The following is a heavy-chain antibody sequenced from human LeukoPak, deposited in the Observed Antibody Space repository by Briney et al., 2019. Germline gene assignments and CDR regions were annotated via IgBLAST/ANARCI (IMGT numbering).Heavy chain of an antibody. CDR1: GFTFGNYG. V-gene: IGHV3-30*18. J-gene: IGHJ6*02. Sequence: PGGSLRLSCAVSGFTFGNYGMHWVRQAPDKGLEWVALISYDGSSEYYAGSVKGRFTISRDNSKITVYLQMNSLKAEDTAVYYCAKELYNYGDYGAEGLDVGGQGTTVTVS. D-gene: IGHD4-17*01. CDR3: AKELYNYGDYGAEGLDV. CDR2: ISYDGSSE.